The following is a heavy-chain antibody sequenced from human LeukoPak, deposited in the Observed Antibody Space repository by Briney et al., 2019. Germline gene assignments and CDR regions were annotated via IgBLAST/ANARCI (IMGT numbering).Heavy chain of an antibody. CDR3: ARDSGSYVAGDRAFDP. CDR1: GYTFTSYG. D-gene: IGHD1-26*01. V-gene: IGHV1-18*01. J-gene: IGHJ5*02. Sequence: ASVKASCKASGYTFTSYGISWVRQAPGQGLEWMGWISVYNGNTNYAQKLQGRVTMTADTSTSTAYMELRSLRSDDTAVYYCARDSGSYVAGDRAFDPWGQGTLVTVSS. CDR2: ISVYNGNT.